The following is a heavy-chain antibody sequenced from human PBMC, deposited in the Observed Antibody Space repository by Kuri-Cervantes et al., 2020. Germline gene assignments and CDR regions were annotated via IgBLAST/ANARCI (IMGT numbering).Heavy chain of an antibody. D-gene: IGHD6-19*01. CDR1: GYTLTELS. Sequence: ASVKVSCKVSGYTLTELSMHWVRQAPGKGPEWMGGFDPEDGETICAQKFQGRVTMTEDTSTDTAYMELSSLRSEDTAVYYCATTPSGSGWYWFDPWGQGTLVTVSS. CDR2: FDPEDGET. V-gene: IGHV1-24*01. J-gene: IGHJ5*02. CDR3: ATTPSGSGWYWFDP.